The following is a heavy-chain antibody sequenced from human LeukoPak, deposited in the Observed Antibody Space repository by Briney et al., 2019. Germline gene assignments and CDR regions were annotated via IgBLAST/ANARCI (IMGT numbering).Heavy chain of an antibody. CDR1: GXSISSYY. V-gene: IGHV4-4*07. D-gene: IGHD6-13*01. Sequence: PSETLSLTCTVSGXSISSYYGSWIRQPAGKGLEWIGRIYTSGSTNYNPSLKSRVTMSVDTSKNQFSLKLSSVTAADTAVYYCARDTGYYSEQQLVLDYWGQGTLVTVSS. CDR2: IYTSGST. CDR3: ARDTGYYSEQQLVLDY. J-gene: IGHJ4*02.